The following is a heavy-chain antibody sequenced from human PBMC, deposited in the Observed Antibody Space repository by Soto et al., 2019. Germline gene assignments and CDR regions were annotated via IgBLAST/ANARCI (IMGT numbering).Heavy chain of an antibody. CDR2: INPNSGGT. D-gene: IGHD3-3*01. V-gene: IGHV1-2*02. CDR3: ATVPRITIFGVVIYYYYGMDV. CDR1: GYTFTGYY. Sequence: GASVKVSCKASGYTFTGYYMHWVRQAPGQGLEWMGWINPNSGGTNYAQKFQGRVTMTRDTSISTAYMELSRLRSDDTAVYYCATVPRITIFGVVIYYYYGMDVWGQGTTVTVSS. J-gene: IGHJ6*02.